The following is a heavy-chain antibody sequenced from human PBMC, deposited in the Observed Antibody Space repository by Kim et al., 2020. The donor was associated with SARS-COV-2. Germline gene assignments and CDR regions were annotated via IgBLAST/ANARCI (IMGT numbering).Heavy chain of an antibody. D-gene: IGHD2-2*01. CDR1: GFTFSDHY. V-gene: IGHV3-72*01. J-gene: IGHJ4*02. Sequence: GGSLRLSCAASGFTFSDHYMDWVRQAPGKGLEWVGRTRKKANSYTTEYAASVKGRFTISRDDSKNSLYLQMNSLKTEDTAVYYCARATVPVAKYFDYWGQGTLVTVSS. CDR2: TRKKANSYTT. CDR3: ARATVPVAKYFDY.